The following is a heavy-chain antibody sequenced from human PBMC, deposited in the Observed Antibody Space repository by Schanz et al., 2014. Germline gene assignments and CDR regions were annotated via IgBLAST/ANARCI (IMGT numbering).Heavy chain of an antibody. V-gene: IGHV3-23*04. Sequence: GQLVESGGGVVQPGKSLRLSCAASGFTFSSYAMSWVRQAPGKGLEWVSAISASGGTTYYADSVKGRFTISRDNSKNTLYLQMNSLRAEDTAVYYCAKGRFGELSAFDIWGQGTMVTVSS. D-gene: IGHD3-10*01. CDR1: GFTFSSYA. CDR2: ISASGGTT. J-gene: IGHJ3*02. CDR3: AKGRFGELSAFDI.